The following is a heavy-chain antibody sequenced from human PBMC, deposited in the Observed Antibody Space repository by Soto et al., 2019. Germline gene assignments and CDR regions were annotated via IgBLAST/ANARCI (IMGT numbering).Heavy chain of an antibody. Sequence: QVQLVQSEAEEKKPGASVKVSCKASGYTFTTYAMHWVRQAPGQRLEWMGWINAGNGNTKYSQKFQGRVTITRDTSASTAYMELSILRSEDTAVYYCARAVAVPADFDYWGQGTLVTVSS. CDR2: INAGNGNT. D-gene: IGHD6-19*01. CDR3: ARAVAVPADFDY. CDR1: GYTFTTYA. J-gene: IGHJ4*02. V-gene: IGHV1-3*05.